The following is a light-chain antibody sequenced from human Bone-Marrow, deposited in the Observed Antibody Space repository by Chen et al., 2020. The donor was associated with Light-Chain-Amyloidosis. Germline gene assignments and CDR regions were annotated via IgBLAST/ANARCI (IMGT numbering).Light chain of an antibody. Sequence: NFMLTQPHSVSESPGKTVIISCTRSSVSIATNYVQWYQQRPGSSPTTVIYEDDQRPSAVPDRFSGSIGRSSNSASLTISGLKTEDEADYYCQSYQGSSQGVFGGGTKLTVL. V-gene: IGLV6-57*01. CDR2: EDD. CDR3: QSYQGSSQGV. J-gene: IGLJ3*02. CDR1: SVSIATNY.